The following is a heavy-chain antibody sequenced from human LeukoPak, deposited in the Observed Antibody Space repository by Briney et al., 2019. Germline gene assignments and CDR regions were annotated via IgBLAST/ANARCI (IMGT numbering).Heavy chain of an antibody. CDR3: ARGSRPTTTVVYFDY. D-gene: IGHD4-23*01. CDR1: GGSISSDY. J-gene: IGHJ4*02. Sequence: SETLSLTCTVSGGSISSDYWTWIRQPPGKGLEWIGYIHYSGSTNYSPSLRSRLTMSVDTSKKQVSLKLSSVTAADTAVYYCARGSRPTTTVVYFDYWGQGTLVTVSS. CDR2: IHYSGST. V-gene: IGHV4-59*01.